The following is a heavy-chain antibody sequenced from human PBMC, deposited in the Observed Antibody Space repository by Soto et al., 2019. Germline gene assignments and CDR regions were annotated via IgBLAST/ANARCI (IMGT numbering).Heavy chain of an antibody. CDR2: INHSGTI. CDR3: ATSERTLLRSYTLEV. D-gene: IGHD1-1*01. V-gene: IGHV4-34*01. Sequence: SETLSLTCAVYGGSFSGYYWTWIRQPPGKGLEWIGEINHSGTINFNPSLKSRLTISLDTCKKHFSLKLSSVTDADTAAYYCATSERTLLRSYTLEVWGQGTTLTVSS. J-gene: IGHJ6*02. CDR1: GGSFSGYY.